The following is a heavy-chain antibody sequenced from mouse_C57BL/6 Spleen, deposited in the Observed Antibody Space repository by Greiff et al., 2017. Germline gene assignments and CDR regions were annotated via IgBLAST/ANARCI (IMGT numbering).Heavy chain of an antibody. V-gene: IGHV1-9*01. CDR2: VLPGSGST. Sequence: QVQLKQSGAELMKPGASVKLSCKATGYTFTGYWIEWVKHRPGPGLESIGEVLPGSGSTNYNEKFKGKGTFTADTSSNTAYMQLSSLPTEDSAIYYCARKYYYGSSYWYFDVWGTGTTVTVSS. CDR1: GYTFTGYW. D-gene: IGHD1-1*01. J-gene: IGHJ1*03. CDR3: ARKYYYGSSYWYFDV.